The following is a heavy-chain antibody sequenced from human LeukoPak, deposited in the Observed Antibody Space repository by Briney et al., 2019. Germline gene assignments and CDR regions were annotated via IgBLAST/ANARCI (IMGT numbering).Heavy chain of an antibody. Sequence: SETLSLTCTVSDGSISSHYWSWIRQPPGKGLEWIGYIYYSGSTNYNPSLKSRVTISVDTSKNQFSLKLSSVTAADTAVYYCARCWGRTYYYMDVWGKGTTVTVSS. J-gene: IGHJ6*03. CDR1: DGSISSHY. V-gene: IGHV4-59*11. D-gene: IGHD7-27*01. CDR2: IYYSGST. CDR3: ARCWGRTYYYMDV.